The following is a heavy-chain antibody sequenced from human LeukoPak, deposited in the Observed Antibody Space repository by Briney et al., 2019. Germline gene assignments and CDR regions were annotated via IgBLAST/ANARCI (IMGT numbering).Heavy chain of an antibody. J-gene: IGHJ4*02. Sequence: GGSLRLSCAASGFTFDDYAMHWVRQAPGKGLEWVSGISWNSGSIGYADSVKGRFTISRGNAKNSLYLQMNSLRAEDTALYYCAKEIYSGYDLGEYYFDYWGQGTLVTVSS. CDR1: GFTFDDYA. CDR2: ISWNSGSI. V-gene: IGHV3-9*01. D-gene: IGHD5-12*01. CDR3: AKEIYSGYDLGEYYFDY.